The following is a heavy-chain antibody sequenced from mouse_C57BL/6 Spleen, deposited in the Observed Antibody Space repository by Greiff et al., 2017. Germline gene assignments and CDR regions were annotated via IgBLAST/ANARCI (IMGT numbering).Heavy chain of an antibody. CDR2: IHPSDSDT. Sequence: VQLQQPGAELVKPGASVKVSCKASGYTFTSYWMHWVKQRPGQGLEWIGRIHPSDSDTNYNQKFKGKATLTVEKSSSTAYMQLSSLTSEDSAVYYCARRGDYGSSFFDYWGQGTTLTVSS. J-gene: IGHJ2*01. CDR3: ARRGDYGSSFFDY. CDR1: GYTFTSYW. D-gene: IGHD1-1*01. V-gene: IGHV1-74*01.